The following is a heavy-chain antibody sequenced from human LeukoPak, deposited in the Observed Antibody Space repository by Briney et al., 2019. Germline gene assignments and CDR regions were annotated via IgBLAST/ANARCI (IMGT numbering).Heavy chain of an antibody. J-gene: IGHJ4*02. Sequence: GGSLRLSCAAPGFTFSSYGMHWVRQAPGKGLEWVAVISYDGSNKYYADSVKGRFTISRDNSKNSLYLQMNSLRTEDTALYYCAKDMGDYDFWSGYRVDYWGQGTLVTVSS. CDR1: GFTFSSYG. CDR2: ISYDGSNK. CDR3: AKDMGDYDFWSGYRVDY. V-gene: IGHV3-30*18. D-gene: IGHD3-3*01.